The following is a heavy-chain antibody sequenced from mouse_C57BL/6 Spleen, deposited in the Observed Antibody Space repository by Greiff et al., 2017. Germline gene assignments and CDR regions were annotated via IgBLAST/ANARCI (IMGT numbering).Heavy chain of an antibody. CDR2: IYPRSGNT. D-gene: IGHD2-4*01. V-gene: IGHV1-81*01. CDR1: GYTFTSYG. J-gene: IGHJ4*01. CDR3: ARGGYDYVAMDY. Sequence: VQRVESGAELARPGASVKLSCKASGYTFTSYGISWVKQRTGQGLEWIGEIYPRSGNTYYNEKFKGKATLTADKSSSTAYMELRSLTSEDSAVYFCARGGYDYVAMDYWGQGTSVTVSS.